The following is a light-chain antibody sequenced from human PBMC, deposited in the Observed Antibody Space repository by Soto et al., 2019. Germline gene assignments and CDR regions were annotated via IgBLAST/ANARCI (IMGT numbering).Light chain of an antibody. CDR3: QQYNNWPPWT. CDR2: GAS. V-gene: IGKV3-15*01. CDR1: QSVSSN. Sequence: EIVMTQSPATLSVSPGERATLSCRASQSVSSNLAWYQQKPGQAPRLLIYGASTSATGIPARFSGSGSGTEFTLTISILQSEDFAVYYCQQYNNWPPWTFGQGTKVEIK. J-gene: IGKJ1*01.